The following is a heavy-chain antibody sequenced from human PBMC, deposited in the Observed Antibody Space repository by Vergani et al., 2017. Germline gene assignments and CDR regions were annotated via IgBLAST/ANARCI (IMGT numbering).Heavy chain of an antibody. CDR2: ISYDGSNK. V-gene: IGHV3-30-3*01. CDR1: GFTFSSYA. Sequence: QVQLVESGGGVVQPGRSLRLSCAASGFTFSSYAMHWVRHAPGKGLEWVAVISYDGSNKYYADSVKGRFTISRDNSKNTLYLQMNSLRAEDTAVYYCARDSVVVIAVYHFDYWGQGTLVTVSS. J-gene: IGHJ4*02. CDR3: ARDSVVVIAVYHFDY. D-gene: IGHD2-21*01.